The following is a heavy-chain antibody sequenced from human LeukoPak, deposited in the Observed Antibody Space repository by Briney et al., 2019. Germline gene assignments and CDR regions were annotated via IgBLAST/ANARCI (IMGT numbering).Heavy chain of an antibody. V-gene: IGHV3-33*01. CDR3: ARDRGGGISVAGYFDY. J-gene: IGHJ4*02. CDR2: IWYDGSNT. D-gene: IGHD6-19*01. Sequence: PGTSLRLSCVASGFTFSSHGMHWIRQAPGKGLEWVAIIWYDGSNTYYADFVKGRFTVSRDNSKNTLFLQMNSLRAEDTAVYYCARDRGGGISVAGYFDYWGQGALVTVYS. CDR1: GFTFSSHG.